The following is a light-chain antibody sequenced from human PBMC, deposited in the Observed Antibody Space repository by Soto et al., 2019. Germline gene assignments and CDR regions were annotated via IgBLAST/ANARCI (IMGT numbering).Light chain of an antibody. Sequence: QSALTQPRSVSASAGQSVTISCTGTSSDVGRYDYVSWYQQHPGKAPKLIGYDVTERLSGVPDRFSGSKSGNKASLTISGLQAEDEADYSCCSFAGSYSYVFGTGTNVTVL. V-gene: IGLV2-11*01. J-gene: IGLJ1*01. CDR1: SSDVGRYDY. CDR3: CSFAGSYSYV. CDR2: DVT.